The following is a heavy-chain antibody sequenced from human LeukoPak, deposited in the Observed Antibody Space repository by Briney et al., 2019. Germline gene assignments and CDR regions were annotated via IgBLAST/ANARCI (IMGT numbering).Heavy chain of an antibody. J-gene: IGHJ4*02. V-gene: IGHV4-59*08. CDR2: IYYSGSA. Sequence: SETLSLTCTVSGGSINIYYWSWIRQSPGKGLEWIGYIYYSGSANYNPSLKGRVTISVDTSKNQFSLKVSSVTAADTAVYYCARHAPGYFDYWGQGTLVTVSS. CDR3: ARHAPGYFDY. CDR1: GGSINIYY.